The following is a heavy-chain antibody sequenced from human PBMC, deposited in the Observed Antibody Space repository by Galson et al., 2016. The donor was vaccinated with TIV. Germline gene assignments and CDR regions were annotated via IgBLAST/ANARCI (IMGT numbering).Heavy chain of an antibody. Sequence: CAISGDSVSGNTAAWNWVRQSPSRGLEWLGRTYYTSQWNTDYAVSVKGRIIIRPDTSMNQVSLQLSSVIPDDTAVYYCSRGNWNYGMGGAMDVWGRGTPVTVSS. CDR2: TYYTSQWNT. J-gene: IGHJ6*02. CDR3: SRGNWNYGMGGAMDV. CDR1: GDSVSGNTAA. D-gene: IGHD1-7*01. V-gene: IGHV6-1*01.